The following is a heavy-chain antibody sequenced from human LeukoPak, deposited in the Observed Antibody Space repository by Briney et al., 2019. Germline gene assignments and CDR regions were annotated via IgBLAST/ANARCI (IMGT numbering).Heavy chain of an antibody. Sequence: ASVKVSCKASGYTFTGYYMHWVRQGPGQGLEWMGWINPNSGGTNYAQKFQGRVTMTRDTCISTAYMELSRLRSDDTAVYYCARSRSRDCSSTSCYSYGLDYWGQGTLVTVSS. CDR1: GYTFTGYY. CDR2: INPNSGGT. J-gene: IGHJ4*02. V-gene: IGHV1-2*02. D-gene: IGHD2-2*01. CDR3: ARSRSRDCSSTSCYSYGLDY.